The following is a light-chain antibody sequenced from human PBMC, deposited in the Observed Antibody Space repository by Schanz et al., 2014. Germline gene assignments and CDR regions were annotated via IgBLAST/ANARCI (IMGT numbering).Light chain of an antibody. Sequence: EIVMTQSPATLSVSPGERATLSCRASQSVSSNLAWYQQKPGQAPRLLIYGASTRATGIPDRFSGSGSGTDFTLTISRLEPEDFAVYYCQQYGSSPMYTFGRGTKLEIK. CDR2: GAS. CDR1: QSVSSN. CDR3: QQYGSSPMYT. J-gene: IGKJ2*01. V-gene: IGKV3-20*01.